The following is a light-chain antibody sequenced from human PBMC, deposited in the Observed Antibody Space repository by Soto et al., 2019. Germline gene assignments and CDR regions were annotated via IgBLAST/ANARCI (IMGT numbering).Light chain of an antibody. Sequence: QSVLTQPASVSGSPGQSITISCTGTSSDVGSYNLVSWYQQHPGKAPKLMIYEGSKRPSGVSNRFSGSKSGNTASLTISGLQAEDEADYYCCSYAGSWLFGGGTQLTVL. CDR1: SSDVGSYNL. J-gene: IGLJ7*01. CDR2: EGS. CDR3: CSYAGSWL. V-gene: IGLV2-23*01.